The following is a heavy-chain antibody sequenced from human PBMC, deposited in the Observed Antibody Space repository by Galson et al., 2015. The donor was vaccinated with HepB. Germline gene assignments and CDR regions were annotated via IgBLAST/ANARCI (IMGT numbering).Heavy chain of an antibody. CDR2: MNTYGSHI. CDR3: ARSIPYTSSGDY. J-gene: IGHJ4*02. D-gene: IGHD6-6*01. V-gene: IGHV3-21*01. CDR1: GFTFTDYS. Sequence: SLRLSCAASGFTFTDYSMNWLRQAPGKGLERVSSMNTYGSHIYYAESVKGRFTISRDNAKNSLYLQMNCLRAEDTAVYYCARSIPYTSSGDYWGQGTLVTVS.